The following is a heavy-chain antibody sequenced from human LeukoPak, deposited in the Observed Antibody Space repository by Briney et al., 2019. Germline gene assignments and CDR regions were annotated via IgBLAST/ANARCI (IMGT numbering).Heavy chain of an antibody. V-gene: IGHV3-30*04. CDR1: GFTFSSYA. CDR2: ISYDGSNK. D-gene: IGHD3-3*01. CDR3: AREPSSGYYIYFDY. Sequence: PGGSLRLSFAASGFTFSSYAMHWVRQAPGKGLEWVAVISYDGSNKYYADSVKGRFTISRDNSKNTLYLQMNSLRAEDTAVYYCAREPSSGYYIYFDYWGQGTLVTVSS. J-gene: IGHJ4*02.